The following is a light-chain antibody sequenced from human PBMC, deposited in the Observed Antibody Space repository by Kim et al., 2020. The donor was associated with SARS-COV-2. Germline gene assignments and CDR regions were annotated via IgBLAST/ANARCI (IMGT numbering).Light chain of an antibody. CDR3: QQYGSSPRT. CDR1: QSVSSSY. V-gene: IGKV3-20*01. CDR2: GAS. Sequence: SPGERAILSCRASQSVSSSYLAWYQQKPGQAPRLLIYGASSRATGIPDRFSGSGSGTAFTLTISRLEPEDFAVYYCQQYGSSPRTFGQGTKVDIK. J-gene: IGKJ1*01.